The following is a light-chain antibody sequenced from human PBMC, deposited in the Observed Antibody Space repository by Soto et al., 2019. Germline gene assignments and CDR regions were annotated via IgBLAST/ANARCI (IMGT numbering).Light chain of an antibody. V-gene: IGKV3-15*01. J-gene: IGKJ4*01. CDR2: FAS. CDR1: QTVSNN. Sequence: EIVMTQSPATLSVSPGEKATLSCRASQTVSNNLAWYQQKPGQAPRLLIYFASTRATGIPARFSGSGSGTEFTLTISRLQSEDFAVYYCQQYYQWPLTFGGGTKAETK. CDR3: QQYYQWPLT.